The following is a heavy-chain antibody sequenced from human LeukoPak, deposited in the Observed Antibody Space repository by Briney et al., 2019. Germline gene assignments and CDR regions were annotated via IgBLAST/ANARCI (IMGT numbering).Heavy chain of an antibody. CDR3: ARKGVAPPNWTN. CDR1: GGSISSSSYY. J-gene: IGHJ4*02. V-gene: IGHV4-39*01. CDR2: IYYSGST. D-gene: IGHD1-1*01. Sequence: SETLSLTCTVSGGSISSSSYYWGWIRQPPGKGLEWIGSIYYSGSTYYNPSLKSRVTISVDTSKNQFSLKLSSVTAADTAVYYCARKGVAPPNWTNWGQGTLVTVSS.